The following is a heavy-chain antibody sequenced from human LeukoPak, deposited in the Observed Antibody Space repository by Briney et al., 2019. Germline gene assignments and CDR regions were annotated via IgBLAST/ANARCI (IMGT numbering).Heavy chain of an antibody. V-gene: IGHV4-39*01. Sequence: SETLSLTCTVSGGSISSSSYYWGWIRQPPGKGLEWIGSIYYSGSTYYNPSLESRVTISVDTSKNQFSLKLSSVTAADTAVYYCARTPYDFWRWFDPWGQGTLVTVSS. CDR3: ARTPYDFWRWFDP. CDR1: GGSISSSSYY. D-gene: IGHD3-3*01. J-gene: IGHJ5*02. CDR2: IYYSGST.